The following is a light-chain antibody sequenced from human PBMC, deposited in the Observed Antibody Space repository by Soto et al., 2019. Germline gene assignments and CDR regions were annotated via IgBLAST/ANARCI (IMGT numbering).Light chain of an antibody. Sequence: DIVMTQSPDSLAVSLGERATINCKSSQSVLYSSNNKNYLAWYQQKPGQPPKLLIYWAYTRESGVPDRFSGSGSGTDFTLTISRLKAEDVAVYYGQQYYSTSLLTVGGGNKGDIK. CDR3: QQYYSTSLLT. V-gene: IGKV4-1*01. CDR2: WAY. CDR1: QSVLYSSNNKNY. J-gene: IGKJ4*01.